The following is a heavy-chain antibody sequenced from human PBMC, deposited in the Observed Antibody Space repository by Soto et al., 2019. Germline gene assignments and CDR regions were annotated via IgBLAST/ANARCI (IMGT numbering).Heavy chain of an antibody. CDR2: ISAYNGNT. V-gene: IGHV1-18*04. Sequence: ASVKVSCKASGYTFTSYGISWVRQAPGQGLEWMGWISAYNGNTNYAQKLQGRVTMTTDTSTSTAYMELRSLRSDDTAVYYCARDTWAAAGPMERNFDYCGQGTLVTVSS. CDR3: ARDTWAAAGPMERNFDY. J-gene: IGHJ4*02. CDR1: GYTFTSYG. D-gene: IGHD6-13*01.